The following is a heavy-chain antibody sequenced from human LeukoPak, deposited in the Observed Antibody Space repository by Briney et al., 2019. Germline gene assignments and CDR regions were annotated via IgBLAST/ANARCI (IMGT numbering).Heavy chain of an antibody. J-gene: IGHJ4*02. CDR3: ARDLYDSGSDY. CDR1: GGSISSYY. V-gene: IGHV4-59*01. Sequence: SETLSLTCTVSGGSISSYYWSWIRQPPGKGLEWIGHIYYSGSTNYNPSLKSRVTISVDTSKSQFSLKLSSVTAADTAVYYCARDLYDSGSDYWGQGTLVTVSS. CDR2: IYYSGST. D-gene: IGHD3-22*01.